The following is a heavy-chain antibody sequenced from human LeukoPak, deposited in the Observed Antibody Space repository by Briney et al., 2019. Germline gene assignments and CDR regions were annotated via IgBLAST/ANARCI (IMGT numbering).Heavy chain of an antibody. CDR2: INPNSGGT. CDR1: GYTFTGYY. Sequence: ASVKVSCKASGYTFTGYYMHWVRRAPGQGLEWMGWINPNSGGTNYAQKFQGWVTMTRDTSISTAYMELSRLRSDDTAAYYCARDDGSGWPSYWGQGTLVTVSS. J-gene: IGHJ4*02. D-gene: IGHD6-19*01. CDR3: ARDDGSGWPSY. V-gene: IGHV1-2*04.